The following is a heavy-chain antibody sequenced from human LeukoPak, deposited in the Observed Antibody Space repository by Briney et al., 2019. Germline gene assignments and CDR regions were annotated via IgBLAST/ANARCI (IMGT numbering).Heavy chain of an antibody. CDR3: ARCYYDSSGCDY. CDR1: GGSFSGYY. D-gene: IGHD3-22*01. CDR2: INHSGST. Sequence: SETLSLTCAVYGGSFSGYYWSWIRQPPGKGLEWIGEINHSGSTNYNPPLKSRVTISVDTSKNQFSLKLSSVTAADTAVYYCARCYYDSSGCDYWGQGTLVTVSS. V-gene: IGHV4-34*01. J-gene: IGHJ4*02.